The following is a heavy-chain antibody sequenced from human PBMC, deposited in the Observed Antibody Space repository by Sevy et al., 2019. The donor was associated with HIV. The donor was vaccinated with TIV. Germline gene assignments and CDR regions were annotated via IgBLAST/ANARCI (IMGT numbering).Heavy chain of an antibody. CDR2: INPNSGGT. CDR1: GYTFTGYY. D-gene: IGHD3-9*01. V-gene: IGHV1-2*06. J-gene: IGHJ4*02. Sequence: ASVKVSCKASGYTFTGYYMHWVRQAPGQGLEWMGRINPNSGGTNYAQKFQGRVTMTRDTSISTAYMELGRLRSDDTAVYYCARERLLLRYFDWLFYWGQGTLVTVSS. CDR3: ARERLLLRYFDWLFY.